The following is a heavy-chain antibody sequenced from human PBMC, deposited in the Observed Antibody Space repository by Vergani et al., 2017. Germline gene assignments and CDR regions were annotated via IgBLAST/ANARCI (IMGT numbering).Heavy chain of an antibody. Sequence: QVQLVESGGGVVQPGRSLRLSCAASGFTFSSYGMHWVRQAPGKGLEWVAVISYDGSNKYYADSVKGRFTISRDNSKNTLYLQMNSLRAEDTAVYYCAKDLGTYYYDSSGSSWGQGTLVTVSS. V-gene: IGHV3-30*18. CDR1: GFTFSSYG. D-gene: IGHD3-22*01. CDR3: AKDLGTYYYDSSGSS. J-gene: IGHJ4*02. CDR2: ISYDGSNK.